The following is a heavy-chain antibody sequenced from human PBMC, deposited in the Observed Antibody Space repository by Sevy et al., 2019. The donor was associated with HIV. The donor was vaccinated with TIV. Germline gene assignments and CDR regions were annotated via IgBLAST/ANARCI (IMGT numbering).Heavy chain of an antibody. J-gene: IGHJ3*01. V-gene: IGHV4-30-2*01. D-gene: IGHD2-15*01. CDR1: GGSITSTDFP. CDR2: IHPAGST. Sequence: SETLSLTCAVSGGSITSTDFPCSWIPQAPGRGLVGIGFIHPAGSTYYNPSFQNRVTISVDRPRNEFSMRLSSVTAAYTAVYYCARALRGGNLGLDVWGQGTMVTVSS. CDR3: ARALRGGNLGLDV.